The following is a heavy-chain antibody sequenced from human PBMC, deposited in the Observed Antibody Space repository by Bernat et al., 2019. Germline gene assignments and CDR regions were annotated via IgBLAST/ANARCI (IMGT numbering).Heavy chain of an antibody. V-gene: IGHV3-66*01. CDR1: GFTVSSNY. D-gene: IGHD3-3*01. J-gene: IGHJ4*02. CDR2: IYSGGST. CDR3: ARWEWIFGVVMSPPGDY. Sequence: EVQLVESGGGLVQPGGSLRLSCAAPGFTVSSNYMSWVRQAPGKGLEWVSVIYSGGSTYYADSVKGRFTISRDNSKNTLYLQMNSLRAEDTAVYYCARWEWIFGVVMSPPGDYWGQGTLVTVSS.